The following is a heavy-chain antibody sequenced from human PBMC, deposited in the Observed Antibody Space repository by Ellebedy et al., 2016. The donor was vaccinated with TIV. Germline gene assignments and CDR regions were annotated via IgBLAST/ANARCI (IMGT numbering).Heavy chain of an antibody. CDR1: GSTFSSHA. J-gene: IGHJ4*02. D-gene: IGHD2-2*01. CDR3: AGAKYQVQLPGAH. Sequence: GGSLRLSXAASGSTFSSHAMHWVRQAPGQGLEWVAIISYDGSNKYYTDAVKGRFTISRDNSKNTVYLQMNSLRADDSGLYYCAGAKYQVQLPGAHWGQGTSVTVSS. CDR2: ISYDGSNK. V-gene: IGHV3-30*14.